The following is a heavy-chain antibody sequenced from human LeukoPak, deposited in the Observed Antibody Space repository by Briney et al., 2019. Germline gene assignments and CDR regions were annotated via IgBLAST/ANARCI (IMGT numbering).Heavy chain of an antibody. CDR3: VRAGSYSLWYFDY. CDR1: GISFSRDW. Sequence: GGSLRLSCAATGISFSRDWTHWVRQVPGKGLVWVSRISSDGSTTTYADSVQGRFTISRDNAKNTLYLQMNSLRAEDTAVYYCVRAGSYSLWYFDYWGQGTLVTVSS. V-gene: IGHV3-74*01. CDR2: ISSDGSTT. D-gene: IGHD2-21*01. J-gene: IGHJ4*02.